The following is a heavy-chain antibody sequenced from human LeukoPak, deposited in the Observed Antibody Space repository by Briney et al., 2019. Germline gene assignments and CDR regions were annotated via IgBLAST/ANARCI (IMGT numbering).Heavy chain of an antibody. CDR3: ARADYDSRGHLLSFDY. CDR1: GVSISSGGYY. J-gene: IGHJ4*02. CDR2: ISYSGNT. V-gene: IGHV4-31*03. D-gene: IGHD3-22*01. Sequence: SQTLSLTCTVSGVSISSGGYYCSWIRQHPGKGLEWIGYISYSGNTHYNPSLESRVAMSLDTAKNHFSLKLRSVTAADTAVYYCARADYDSRGHLLSFDYWGQGTLGTVSS.